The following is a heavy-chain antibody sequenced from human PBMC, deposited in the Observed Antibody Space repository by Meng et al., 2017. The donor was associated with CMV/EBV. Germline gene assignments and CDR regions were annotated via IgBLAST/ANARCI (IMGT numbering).Heavy chain of an antibody. Sequence: GESLKISCAASGFIFNSHNMNWVRQAPGKGLEWVSSISSSSSYIYYADSVKGRFTISRDNAKNSLYLQMSSLRAEDTAVYYCARNNAFDIWGQGTMVTVSS. CDR2: ISSSSSYI. J-gene: IGHJ3*02. V-gene: IGHV3-21*01. CDR3: ARNNAFDI. CDR1: GFIFNSHN.